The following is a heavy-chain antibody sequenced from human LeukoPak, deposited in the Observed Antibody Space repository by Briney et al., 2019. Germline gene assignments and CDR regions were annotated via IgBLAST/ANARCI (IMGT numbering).Heavy chain of an antibody. J-gene: IGHJ6*02. CDR3: ARAELLWFGETRYYYGMDV. D-gene: IGHD3-10*01. CDR1: GGTFSSYA. Sequence: GASVKVSCKASGGTFSSYANSWVRQATGQGLEWMGWMNPNSGNTGYAQKFQGRVTMTRNTSISTAYTELSSLRSEDTAVYYCARAELLWFGETRYYYGMDVWGQGTTVTVSS. V-gene: IGHV1-8*02. CDR2: MNPNSGNT.